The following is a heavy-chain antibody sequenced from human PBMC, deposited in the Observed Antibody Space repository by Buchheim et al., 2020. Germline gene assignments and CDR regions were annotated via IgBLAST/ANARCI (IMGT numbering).Heavy chain of an antibody. D-gene: IGHD6-13*01. V-gene: IGHV5-51*01. J-gene: IGHJ4*02. CDR1: GYSFTSHW. CDR2: IFPAYSDT. Sequence: EVQLVQSGAEVRKPGESLKISCKGSGYSFTSHWIGWVRQMPGKGPEWMGIIFPAYSDTRYSPSFQGRITISADMSINTAYPHWSSLEASDTAIYYCARPNSAAGSYFDYWGQGTL. CDR3: ARPNSAAGSYFDY.